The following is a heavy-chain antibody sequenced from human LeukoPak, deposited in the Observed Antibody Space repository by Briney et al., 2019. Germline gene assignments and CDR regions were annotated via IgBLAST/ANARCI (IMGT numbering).Heavy chain of an antibody. CDR2: INDSGRT. V-gene: IGHV4-34*01. Sequence: ASETLSLTCAVYGGSFSNYYWSWIRQPPGRGLEWIGEINDSGRTNYNPSLMGRVTVSVDTSKNQFSLRLTSVTATDTAVYYCARRWNYGRNYYIDVWGNGATVSVPS. D-gene: IGHD1-7*01. CDR3: ARRWNYGRNYYIDV. J-gene: IGHJ6*03. CDR1: GGSFSNYY.